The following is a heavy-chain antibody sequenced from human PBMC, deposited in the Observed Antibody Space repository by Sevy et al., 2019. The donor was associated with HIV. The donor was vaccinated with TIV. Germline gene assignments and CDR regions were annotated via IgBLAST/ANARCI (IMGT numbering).Heavy chain of an antibody. CDR2: ISGLSNYI. J-gene: IGHJ3*02. Sequence: GGSLRLSCVVSGFTFNNYNMNWVRQAPGKGLEWVSYISGLSNYIYYADSVKGRFSISRDNAKNSLYLQMNSLRAEDTAICYCAKGVQTYDAFDIWGQGTMVTVSS. D-gene: IGHD6-6*01. V-gene: IGHV3-21*01. CDR1: GFTFNNYN. CDR3: AKGVQTYDAFDI.